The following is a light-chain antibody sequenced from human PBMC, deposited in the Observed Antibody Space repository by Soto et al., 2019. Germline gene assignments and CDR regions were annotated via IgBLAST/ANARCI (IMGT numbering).Light chain of an antibody. Sequence: IQLTQSPSSLSASVGDRVTITCRASQAISFYVAWYQQRPGRAPNLLIYTAATLQGGVPSRFSGSGSGTEFTLTITSLQAEDFATYYCQQFYAFPRTFGQGTKVDIK. CDR3: QQFYAFPRT. J-gene: IGKJ1*01. CDR2: TAA. V-gene: IGKV1-9*01. CDR1: QAISFY.